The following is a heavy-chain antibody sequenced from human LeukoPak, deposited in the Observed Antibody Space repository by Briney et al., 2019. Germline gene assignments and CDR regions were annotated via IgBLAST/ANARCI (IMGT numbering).Heavy chain of an antibody. CDR3: AKDGEYGDYSH. CDR1: GFTFSSYA. Sequence: GGSLRLSCAASGFTFSSYAMRWVRQAPGKGLVWVSAISGSGGSTYYADSVKGRFTISRDNSKNTLYLQMNSLRAEDTAVYYCAKDGEYGDYSHWGQGTLVTVSS. V-gene: IGHV3-23*01. CDR2: ISGSGGST. D-gene: IGHD4-17*01. J-gene: IGHJ4*02.